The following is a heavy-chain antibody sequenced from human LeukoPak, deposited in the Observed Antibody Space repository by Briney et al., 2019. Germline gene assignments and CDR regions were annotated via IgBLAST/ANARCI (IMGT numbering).Heavy chain of an antibody. CDR3: ARHPIFGVVPDWFDP. D-gene: IGHD3-3*01. J-gene: IGHJ5*02. V-gene: IGHV4-39*01. CDR1: GDSISSTSYY. Sequence: SETLSLTCTVSGDSISSTSYYWAWIRQPPGEGLEWIGNIYYSGSAYYNPSLKSRVTISVDTSKNQFSLKLSSVTAADTAVYYCARHPIFGVVPDWFDPWGQGTLVTVSS. CDR2: IYYSGSA.